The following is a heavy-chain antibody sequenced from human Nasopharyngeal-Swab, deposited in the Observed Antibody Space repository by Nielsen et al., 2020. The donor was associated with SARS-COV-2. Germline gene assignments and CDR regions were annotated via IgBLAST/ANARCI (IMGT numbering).Heavy chain of an antibody. V-gene: IGHV3-7*01. J-gene: IGHJ4*02. D-gene: IGHD7-27*01. CDR3: ARDPPSTGDYYFDH. Sequence: GESLKISCVTSGFTFGRYWMTWVRQAPGKGLEWVANIQQDGDITYYLESVKGRFTISRDNAMNSLYLQMNSLRAEDTAVYFCARDPPSTGDYYFDHWGQGTLVTVSS. CDR1: GFTFGRYW. CDR2: IQQDGDIT.